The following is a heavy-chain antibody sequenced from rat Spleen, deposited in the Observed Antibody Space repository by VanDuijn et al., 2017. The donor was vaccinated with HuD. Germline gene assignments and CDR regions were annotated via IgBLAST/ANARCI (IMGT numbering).Heavy chain of an antibody. CDR2: ISTSGGGT. CDR1: GFTFSNYG. D-gene: IGHD1-9*01. Sequence: EVQLVESGGGLVQPGRSLKLSCAASGFTFSNYGMAWVRQTPTKGLEWVASISTSGGGTYYRDSVKGRFTVSRDNAKSTLYLQMDSLRSADTATYYCARRHYGYTDYFDYWGQGVMVTVSS. CDR3: ARRHYGYTDYFDY. V-gene: IGHV5S13*01. J-gene: IGHJ2*01.